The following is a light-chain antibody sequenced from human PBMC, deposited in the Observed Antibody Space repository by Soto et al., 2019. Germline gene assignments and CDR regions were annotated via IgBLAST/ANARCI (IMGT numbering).Light chain of an antibody. CDR2: QGY. CDR3: CAYPATYSNH. CDR1: SSDVGKYNL. V-gene: IGLV2-23*01. J-gene: IGLJ1*01. Sequence: QSALTQPGSVSGSPGQSITISCTGTSSDVGKYNLVSWYQQHPGKAPKVMILQGYKRPSGVSNRFSGSKFGNTASLTISGLQAEDGPAYYCCAYPATYSNHFGTRTQFTVL.